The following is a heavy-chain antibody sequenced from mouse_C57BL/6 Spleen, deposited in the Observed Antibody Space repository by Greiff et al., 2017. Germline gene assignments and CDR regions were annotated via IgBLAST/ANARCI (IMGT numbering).Heavy chain of an antibody. D-gene: IGHD2-1*01. V-gene: IGHV1-59*01. Sequence: VQLQQPGAELVRPGTSVKLSCKASGYTFTSYWMHWVKQRPGQGLEWIGVIDPSDSYTNYNQKFKGKATLTVDTSSSTAYMQLSSLTSEDSAVYYCARSDYGNYEAYWGQGTLVTVSA. CDR3: ARSDYGNYEAY. CDR2: IDPSDSYT. CDR1: GYTFTSYW. J-gene: IGHJ3*01.